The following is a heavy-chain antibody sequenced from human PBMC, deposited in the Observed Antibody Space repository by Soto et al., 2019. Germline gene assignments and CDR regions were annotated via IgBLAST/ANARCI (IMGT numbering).Heavy chain of an antibody. J-gene: IGHJ4*02. CDR2: IYYSGST. CDR3: ARNGYCGGDCYAH. Sequence: QVQLQESGPGLVKPSETLSLTCTVSGGSISSYCWSWIRQPPGKGLEWVGYIYYSGSTNYNPSLKSRVTISVDTSKNQFSLKLSSVTAADTAVYYCARNGYCGGDCYAHWGQGTLVTVSS. CDR1: GGSISSYC. D-gene: IGHD2-21*02. V-gene: IGHV4-59*08.